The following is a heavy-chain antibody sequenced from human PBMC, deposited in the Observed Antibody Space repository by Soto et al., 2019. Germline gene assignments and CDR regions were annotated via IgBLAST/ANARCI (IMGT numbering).Heavy chain of an antibody. V-gene: IGHV4-39*01. D-gene: IGHD6-13*01. CDR3: ASQQLVHYYYCMDV. CDR1: GGSISSSSYY. CDR2: IYYSGST. Sequence: SETLSLTCTVSGGSISSSSYYWGWIRQPPGKGLEWIGSIYYSGSTYYNPSLKSRVTISVDTSKNQFSLKLSSVTAADTAVYYCASQQLVHYYYCMDVWGQGTTVSVS. J-gene: IGHJ6*02.